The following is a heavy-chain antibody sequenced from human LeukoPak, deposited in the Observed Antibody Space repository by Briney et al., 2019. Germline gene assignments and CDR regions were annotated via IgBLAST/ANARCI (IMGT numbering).Heavy chain of an antibody. CDR1: GFALSGRF. D-gene: IGHD3-22*01. CDR3: ARGTMSDAFDI. Sequence: GGSLRLSCAASGFALSGRFMIWVRQAPGKGLEWVSTIYAGGGTYYADSVKGRFTSSRDDSKNTLYLQMTRLGAEDTAIYFCARGTMSDAFDIWGQGTMVIVSS. J-gene: IGHJ3*02. V-gene: IGHV3-53*01. CDR2: IYAGGGT.